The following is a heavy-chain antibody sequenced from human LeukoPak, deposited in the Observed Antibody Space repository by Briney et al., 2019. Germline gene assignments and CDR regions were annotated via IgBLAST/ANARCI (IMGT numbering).Heavy chain of an antibody. Sequence: GSVTVSCKASGYTFTSYYMHWVRQAPGQGLEGMGWINPNSGGTNYAQKFQGRVTMTRDPSISTAYMELSRLRSDDTAVYYCARFALDYVDYTQRTHDYWGQGALVTVSS. CDR3: ARFALDYVDYTQRTHDY. D-gene: IGHD4-17*01. J-gene: IGHJ4*02. V-gene: IGHV1-2*02. CDR1: GYTFTSYY. CDR2: INPNSGGT.